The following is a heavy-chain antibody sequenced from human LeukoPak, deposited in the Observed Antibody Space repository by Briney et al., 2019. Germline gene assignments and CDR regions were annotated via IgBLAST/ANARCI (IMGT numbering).Heavy chain of an antibody. D-gene: IGHD1-26*01. V-gene: IGHV3-23*01. CDR2: ISRSGGST. Sequence: GGSLRLSCAASGLTFSSYAMSWVRQAPGKGLEWVSTISRSGGSTYHADSVKGRFTISRDNSKNTLYLQMNSLRAEDTAVYYCAKVVGATTRGYFDDGGQGTLVTVSS. CDR3: AKVVGATTRGYFDD. J-gene: IGHJ4*02. CDR1: GLTFSSYA.